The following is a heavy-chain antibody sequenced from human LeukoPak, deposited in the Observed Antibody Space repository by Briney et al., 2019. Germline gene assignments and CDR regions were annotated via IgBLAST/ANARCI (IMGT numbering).Heavy chain of an antibody. D-gene: IGHD6-19*01. CDR2: ISSNGGST. J-gene: IGHJ4*02. CDR3: ARSIYSSGRRFDY. V-gene: IGHV3-64*01. Sequence: GGSLRLSCAASGFTFSSYAMHWVRQAPGKGLEYVSAISSNGGSTYYANSEKGRFTISRDNSKNTLYLQMNSLRAEDTAVYYCARSIYSSGRRFDYWGQGTLVTVSS. CDR1: GFTFSSYA.